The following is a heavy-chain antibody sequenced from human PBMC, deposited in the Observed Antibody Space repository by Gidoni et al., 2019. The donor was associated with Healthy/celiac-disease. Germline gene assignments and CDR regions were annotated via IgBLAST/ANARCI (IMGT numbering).Heavy chain of an antibody. Sequence: QVQLHPWGAGLFKPSETLSLTCAVYVGSFSGYYWSWIRQPPGKGLEWIGEINHSGSTNYNPSRKSRVTISVDTSKNQFSLKLSYVTAADTAVYYCARGLGITGTRGRSGRFDPWGQGTLVTVSS. J-gene: IGHJ5*02. CDR1: VGSFSGYY. CDR2: INHSGST. CDR3: ARGLGITGTRGRSGRFDP. D-gene: IGHD1-7*01. V-gene: IGHV4-34*01.